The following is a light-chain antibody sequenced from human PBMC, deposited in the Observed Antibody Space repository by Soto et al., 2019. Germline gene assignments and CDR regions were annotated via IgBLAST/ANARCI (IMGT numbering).Light chain of an antibody. CDR3: QQYNNWPPWT. J-gene: IGKJ1*01. Sequence: AIQMTQSPSSLSASVGDRVTITCRASQGIRNDLDWYQQKPGKVPKLLIYGASNLQRGVPSRFSGSGSGTIFTLTISSLQPENFAVYYCQQYNNWPPWTLGRGAKVDIK. CDR1: QGIRND. V-gene: IGKV1-6*01. CDR2: GAS.